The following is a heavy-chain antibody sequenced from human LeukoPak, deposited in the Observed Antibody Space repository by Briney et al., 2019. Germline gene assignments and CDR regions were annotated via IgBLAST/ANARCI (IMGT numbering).Heavy chain of an antibody. D-gene: IGHD2-21*01. CDR2: IYYSGST. CDR1: GGSISSTSYH. Sequence: IPSETLSLTCTVSGGSISSTSYHWGWIRQPPGKGLEWIGTIYYSGSTYYNPSLKSRVTISVDTSKNQFSLKLSSVTAADTAVYYCARGFFVVGDAFDIWGQGTMVTVSS. J-gene: IGHJ3*02. V-gene: IGHV4-39*01. CDR3: ARGFFVVGDAFDI.